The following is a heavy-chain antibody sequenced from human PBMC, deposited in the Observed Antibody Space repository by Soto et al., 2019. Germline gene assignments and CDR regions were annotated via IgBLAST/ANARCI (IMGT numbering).Heavy chain of an antibody. CDR3: VKEDCSSTSCYIWGSYYYYYGMDV. D-gene: IGHD2-2*02. J-gene: IGHJ6*02. CDR1: GFTFSSYA. CDR2: ISSNGGST. V-gene: IGHV3-64D*06. Sequence: PGGSLRLSCSASGFTFSSYAMHWVRQAPGKGLEYVSAISSNGGSTYYADSVKGIFTISRDNSKNTLYLQMSSLRAEDTAVYYCVKEDCSSTSCYIWGSYYYYYGMDVWGQGTTFTVSS.